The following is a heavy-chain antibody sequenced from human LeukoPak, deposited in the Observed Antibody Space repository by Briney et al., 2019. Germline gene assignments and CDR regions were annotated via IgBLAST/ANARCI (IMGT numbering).Heavy chain of an antibody. J-gene: IGHJ6*02. D-gene: IGHD3-22*01. Sequence: GGSLRLSCAGAGFTFSTHTINWVRQAPGKGLEWVSGLSGSGGSTYYADSVKGRFTISRDNSKNTLYLQMNSLRAEDTAVYYCAAPMGSSGYYYDYYYYGMDVWGQGTTVTVSS. V-gene: IGHV3-23*01. CDR3: AAPMGSSGYYYDYYYYGMDV. CDR1: GFTFSTHT. CDR2: LSGSGGST.